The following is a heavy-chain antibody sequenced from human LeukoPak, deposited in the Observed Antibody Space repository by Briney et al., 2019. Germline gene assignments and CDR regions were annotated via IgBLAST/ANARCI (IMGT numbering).Heavy chain of an antibody. CDR2: INNDGSGT. D-gene: IGHD3-22*01. Sequence: GGSLRLSCAASGFTFSSYWMHWVRQTPGKGLVWVSRINNDGSGTSYADSVKGRFTISRDNAKNTLYLQMNSLRAEDTAVYYCARIYYDSSGYYRPLGYYGMDVWGQGTTATVSS. V-gene: IGHV3-74*01. CDR3: ARIYYDSSGYYRPLGYYGMDV. J-gene: IGHJ6*02. CDR1: GFTFSSYW.